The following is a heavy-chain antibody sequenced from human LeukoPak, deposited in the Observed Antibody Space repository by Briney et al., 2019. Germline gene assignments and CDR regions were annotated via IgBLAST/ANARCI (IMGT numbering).Heavy chain of an antibody. V-gene: IGHV4-34*01. CDR3: ARDWAMVRGVIIDPPFDY. J-gene: IGHJ4*02. Sequence: SETLSLTCAVYGGSFSGYYWSWIRQPPGKGLEWIGSIYYSGSTYYNPSLKSRVTISVDTSKNQFSLKLSSVTAADTAVYYCARDWAMVRGVIIDPPFDYWGQGTLVTVSS. CDR2: IYYSGST. CDR1: GGSFSGYY. D-gene: IGHD3-10*01.